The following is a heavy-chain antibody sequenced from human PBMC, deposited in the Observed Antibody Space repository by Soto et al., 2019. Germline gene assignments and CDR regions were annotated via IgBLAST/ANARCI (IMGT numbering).Heavy chain of an antibody. V-gene: IGHV3-21*01. CDR2: ISSTTNYI. Sequence: EVQLVESGGGLVKPGGSLRLSCAASGCTFTRYSMNWVRQAPGKGLEWVSSISSTTNYIYYADSMKGRFTVSRDNAKNSVYLEMNSLSAADTAVYYFARESEDRTSNFDSWGQGTLVTVSS. J-gene: IGHJ4*02. CDR3: ARESEDRTSNFDS. CDR1: GCTFTRYS.